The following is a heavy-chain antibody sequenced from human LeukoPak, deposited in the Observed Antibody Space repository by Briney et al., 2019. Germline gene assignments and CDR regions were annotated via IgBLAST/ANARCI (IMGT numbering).Heavy chain of an antibody. CDR3: ARSTRSLTLSTSLEGLLDY. CDR2: ISSSRGYI. J-gene: IGHJ4*02. D-gene: IGHD5/OR15-5a*01. CDR1: GFTFSSYG. V-gene: IGHV3-21*01. Sequence: PGGSLRLSCAASGFTFSSYGKNWGRQAPGKGLEWVSSISSSRGYIYYADSVKGRFTISRDNTKNSLYLQMNSLRAADTAVYFCARSTRSLTLSTSLEGLLDYWGRGTLVTVSS.